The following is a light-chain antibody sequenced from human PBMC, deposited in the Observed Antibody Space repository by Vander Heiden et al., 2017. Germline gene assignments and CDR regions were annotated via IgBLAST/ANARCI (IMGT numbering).Light chain of an antibody. CDR2: DDN. J-gene: IGLJ2*01. CDR1: SSNIGKNY. V-gene: IGLV1-51*01. Sequence: QSVLTQPPSVSAAPGQKVTISCSGSSSNIGKNYVSWYQQFPGAAPRFLIYDDNNRPSGIPDRFSGSRSGTSATLGITGLQTGDEAYYYCATCEGTLSTVVFGGGTKLTVL. CDR3: ATCEGTLSTVV.